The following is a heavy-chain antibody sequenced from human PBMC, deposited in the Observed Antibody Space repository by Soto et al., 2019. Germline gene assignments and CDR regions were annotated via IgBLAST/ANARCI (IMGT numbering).Heavy chain of an antibody. CDR3: ARPYSSSSNWFDP. Sequence: SVKVSCKASGGTFSSYAISWVRQAPGQGLEWMGGIIPIFGTANYAQKFQGRVTITADESTSTAYMELSSLRSEDTAVYYCARPYSSSSNWFDPWGQGTLVTVSS. J-gene: IGHJ5*02. CDR2: IIPIFGTA. CDR1: GGTFSSYA. V-gene: IGHV1-69*13. D-gene: IGHD6-6*01.